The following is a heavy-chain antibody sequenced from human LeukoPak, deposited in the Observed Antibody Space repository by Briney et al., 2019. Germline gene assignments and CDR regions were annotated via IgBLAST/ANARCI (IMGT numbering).Heavy chain of an antibody. J-gene: IGHJ4*02. CDR3: ARAPRGTYYDFWSGYFPGLGDY. V-gene: IGHV3-30*03. CDR1: GFTFSSYG. CDR2: ISYDGSNK. D-gene: IGHD3-3*01. Sequence: GGSLRLSCAASGFTFSSYGMHWVRQAPGKGLEWVAVISYDGSNKYYADSVKGRFTISRDNAKNSLYLQMNSLRAEDTAVYYCARAPRGTYYDFWSGYFPGLGDYWGQGTLVTVSS.